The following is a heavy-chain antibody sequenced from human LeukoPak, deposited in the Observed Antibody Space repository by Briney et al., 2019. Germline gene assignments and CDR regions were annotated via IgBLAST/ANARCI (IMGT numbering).Heavy chain of an antibody. V-gene: IGHV3-33*06. D-gene: IGHD5-18*01. Sequence: GGSLRPSCAASGFTFSSYGMHWVRQAPGKGLEWVAVIWYDGSNKYYADSVKGRFTISRDNSKNTLYLQMNSLRAEDTAVYYCAKDLFRGYSYGYGDYWGQGTLVTVSS. J-gene: IGHJ4*02. CDR2: IWYDGSNK. CDR1: GFTFSSYG. CDR3: AKDLFRGYSYGYGDY.